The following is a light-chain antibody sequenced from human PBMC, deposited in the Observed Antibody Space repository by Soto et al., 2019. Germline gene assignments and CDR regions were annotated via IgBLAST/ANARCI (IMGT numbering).Light chain of an antibody. CDR1: QSISSY. Sequence: DIQMTQSPSSLSASLGDRVTITCRASQSISSYLNGYQQKPGKAPKLLIYAASSWHSGVPSRFSGSGSGTDFTLTISSLQPEDFATYYCQQSYSTPYTFGQGTKLEIK. J-gene: IGKJ2*01. CDR2: AAS. V-gene: IGKV1-39*01. CDR3: QQSYSTPYT.